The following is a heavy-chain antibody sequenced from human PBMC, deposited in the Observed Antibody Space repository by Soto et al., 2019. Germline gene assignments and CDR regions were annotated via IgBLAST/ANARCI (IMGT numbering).Heavy chain of an antibody. V-gene: IGHV3-53*04. CDR3: ARETRLITMVMDPYYYYYYMDV. CDR1: GFTVSSNY. D-gene: IGHD3-10*01. Sequence: GGSLRLSCAASGFTVSSNYMSWVRQAPGKGLEWVSVIYSGGSTYYADSVKGRFTISRHNSKNTLYLQMNSLRAEDTAVYYCARETRLITMVMDPYYYYYYMDVWGKGTTVTAP. J-gene: IGHJ6*03. CDR2: IYSGGST.